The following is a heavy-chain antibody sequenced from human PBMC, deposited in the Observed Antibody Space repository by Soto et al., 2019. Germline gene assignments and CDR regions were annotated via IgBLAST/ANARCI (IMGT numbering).Heavy chain of an antibody. CDR3: ARDPGQYEILTGYPPSDAFDI. V-gene: IGHV1-69*01. CDR2: IIPIFGTA. Sequence: QVQLVQSGAEVKKPGSSVKVSCKASGGTFSSYAISWVRQAPGQGLEWMGGIIPIFGTANYAQKFQGRVTINADESKSTGYMELSSLRSEDTAVYFCARDPGQYEILTGYPPSDAFDIWGQGTMVTVSS. J-gene: IGHJ3*02. CDR1: GGTFSSYA. D-gene: IGHD3-9*01.